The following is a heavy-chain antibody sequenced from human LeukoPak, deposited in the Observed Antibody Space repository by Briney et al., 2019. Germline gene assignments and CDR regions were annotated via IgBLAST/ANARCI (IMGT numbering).Heavy chain of an antibody. Sequence: ASVKVSCKASGYTFTSYGISWVRQAPGQGLEWMGWISAYNGNTNYAQKLQGRVTMTTDTSTSTAYMELRSLRSDDTAVYYCAREASSSWYHYYYGMDVWGQGTTVTVSS. CDR1: GYTFTSYG. J-gene: IGHJ6*02. CDR3: AREASSSWYHYYYGMDV. D-gene: IGHD6-13*01. V-gene: IGHV1-18*01. CDR2: ISAYNGNT.